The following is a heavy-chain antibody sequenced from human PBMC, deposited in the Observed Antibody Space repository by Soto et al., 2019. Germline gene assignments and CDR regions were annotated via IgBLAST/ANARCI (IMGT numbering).Heavy chain of an antibody. CDR1: GFTFSDYY. CDR3: ARDVDADFRTDFDY. V-gene: IGHV3-11*01. J-gene: IGHJ4*02. D-gene: IGHD4-17*01. CDR2: ISGNGEII. Sequence: GGSLRLSCAASGFTFSDYYIHWIRRAPGKGLEWISYISGNGEIIQYAASARGRFTISRDSAENSVYLEMERLRAEDTALYYCARDVDADFRTDFDYWGRGTLVTVS.